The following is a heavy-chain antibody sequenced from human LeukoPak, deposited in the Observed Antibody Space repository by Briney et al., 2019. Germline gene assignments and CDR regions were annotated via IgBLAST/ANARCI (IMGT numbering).Heavy chain of an antibody. J-gene: IGHJ3*02. Sequence: ASVKVSCKASGYTFTSYGISWVRQAPGQGLEWMGWISAYNGNTNYAQKLQGRVTMTTDTSTSTVYMELRSLRSDDTAVYYCARGYYYDSSGYSDAFDIWGQGTMVTVSS. D-gene: IGHD3-22*01. CDR3: ARGYYYDSSGYSDAFDI. CDR2: ISAYNGNT. V-gene: IGHV1-18*01. CDR1: GYTFTSYG.